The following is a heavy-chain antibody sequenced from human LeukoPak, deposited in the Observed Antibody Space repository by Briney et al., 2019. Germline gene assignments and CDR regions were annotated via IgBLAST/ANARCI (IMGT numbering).Heavy chain of an antibody. CDR3: ARVFIGYYYDSSGYSDY. Sequence: GGSLRLSCAASGFTFSSYTMHWIRQAPGKGLEWVSSISGSNSYIFYADSVKGRFTVSRDNAKDSLYLQMNSLRAEDTAVYYCARVFIGYYYDSSGYSDYWGQGTLVTVSS. V-gene: IGHV3-21*01. CDR2: ISGSNSYI. CDR1: GFTFSSYT. D-gene: IGHD3-22*01. J-gene: IGHJ4*02.